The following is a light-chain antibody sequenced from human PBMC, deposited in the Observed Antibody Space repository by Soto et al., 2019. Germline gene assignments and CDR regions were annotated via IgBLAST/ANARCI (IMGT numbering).Light chain of an antibody. V-gene: IGKV1-9*01. CDR3: HQVYTYPRT. CDR1: QGVRSY. Sequence: IPLTQSPSSLSASVGDRVTITCRASQGVRSYLAWFQQRPGKAPKLLIFGASTLQNGVPARFSGRGFGTEFTLTITSLQPEDFATYYCHQVYTYPRTFGQGTKVEIK. CDR2: GAS. J-gene: IGKJ1*01.